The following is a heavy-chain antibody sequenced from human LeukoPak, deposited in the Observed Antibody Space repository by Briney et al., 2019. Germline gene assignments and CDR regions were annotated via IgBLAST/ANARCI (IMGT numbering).Heavy chain of an antibody. V-gene: IGHV4-34*01. D-gene: IGHD6-25*01. CDR3: AGSGYRRGRPTSTYMDV. J-gene: IGHJ6*03. Sequence: PSGTLSLTCAVYGGSFSGYYWSWIRQPPGKGLEWIGEINHSGSTNYNPSLKSRVTISVDTSKNQFSLKLSSVTAADTAVYYCAGSGYRRGRPTSTYMDVWGKGTTVTVSS. CDR1: GGSFSGYY. CDR2: INHSGST.